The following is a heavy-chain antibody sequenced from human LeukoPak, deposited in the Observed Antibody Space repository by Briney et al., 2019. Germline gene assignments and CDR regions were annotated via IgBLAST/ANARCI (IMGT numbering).Heavy chain of an antibody. Sequence: GGSLILSCAASGFTFSSYWMSWVRQAPGKGLEWVASKNQDGSEKYYVESVKGRFTISRDNAKNSLYLQMNSLRVEDTAVYYCARGADWGHYFDYWGQGTLVTVSS. D-gene: IGHD7-27*01. J-gene: IGHJ4*02. V-gene: IGHV3-7*04. CDR2: KNQDGSEK. CDR1: GFTFSSYW. CDR3: ARGADWGHYFDY.